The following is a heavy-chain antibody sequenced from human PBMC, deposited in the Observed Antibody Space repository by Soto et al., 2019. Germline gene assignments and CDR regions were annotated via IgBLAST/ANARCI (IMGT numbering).Heavy chain of an antibody. J-gene: IGHJ4*02. CDR2: IIPVFGTT. CDR3: SRDGGFWELKY. V-gene: IGHV1-69*18. D-gene: IGHD3-16*01. CDR1: GDTFSGYP. Sequence: QVQLVQSGAELKKPGSSVKVSCKASGDTFSGYPINWVRQAPGEGLEWMGRIIPVFGTTNDAQRFEGRVTFTADESTTTAYMELRGLLSEDTAVYYCSRDGGFWELKYGGPGTLVTVYS.